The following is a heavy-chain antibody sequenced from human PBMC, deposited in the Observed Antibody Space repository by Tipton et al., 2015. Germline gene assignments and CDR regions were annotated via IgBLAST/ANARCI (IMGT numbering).Heavy chain of an antibody. CDR3: VRDSVTYGYVVL. D-gene: IGHD5-12*01. V-gene: IGHV3-23*01. Sequence: SLRLSCTASGFTFSSYAMTWVRQAPGKGLEWVSTIVGGGGVTFYANSVKDRFTISRDSSKTILYLQMNSLRVEDTAVYFCVRDSVTYGYVVLWGQGILVTVSS. J-gene: IGHJ4*02. CDR1: GFTFSSYA. CDR2: IVGGGGVT.